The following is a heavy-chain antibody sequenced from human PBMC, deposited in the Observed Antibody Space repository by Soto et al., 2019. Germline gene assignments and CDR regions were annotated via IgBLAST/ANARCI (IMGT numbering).Heavy chain of an antibody. D-gene: IGHD3-10*01. Sequence: SETLSLTCTVSGGSISSYYLSWIRQPPGKGLEWIGYIYYSGSTNYNPSLKSRVTISVDTSKNQFSLKLSSVTAADTAVYYCARTLWFGEGWWFDPWGQGTLVTVYS. CDR2: IYYSGST. CDR3: ARTLWFGEGWWFDP. V-gene: IGHV4-59*01. J-gene: IGHJ5*02. CDR1: GGSISSYY.